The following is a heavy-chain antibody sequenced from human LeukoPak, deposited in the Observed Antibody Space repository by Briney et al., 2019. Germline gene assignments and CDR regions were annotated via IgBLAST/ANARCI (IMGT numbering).Heavy chain of an antibody. CDR1: GFTFTSSV. Sequence: ASVKVSCKASGFTFTSSVVQWVRQARGQRLEWIGWIVVGSGNTNYAQKFQERVTITRDMSTSTAYMELSSLRSEDTAVYYCAAAGSKRYYYYYYMDVWGKGTTVTVSS. V-gene: IGHV1-58*01. CDR2: IVVGSGNT. D-gene: IGHD4-11*01. CDR3: AAAGSKRYYYYYYMDV. J-gene: IGHJ6*03.